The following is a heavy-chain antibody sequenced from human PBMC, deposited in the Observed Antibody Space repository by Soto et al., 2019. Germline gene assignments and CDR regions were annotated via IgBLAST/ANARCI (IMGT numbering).Heavy chain of an antibody. CDR3: ARVDWKYDLPRFGMDV. V-gene: IGHV5-10-1*01. CDR1: GDSFSSYW. J-gene: IGHJ6*02. CDR2: IDPSDSHT. Sequence: GESLKISCKGSGDSFSSYWINWVRQMPGKGLEWMGRIDPSDSHTDYSPSFQGHVTISADKSINTAYLQWSSLRASDTAIYYCARVDWKYDLPRFGMDVWGPGTTVTVYS. D-gene: IGHD1-7*01.